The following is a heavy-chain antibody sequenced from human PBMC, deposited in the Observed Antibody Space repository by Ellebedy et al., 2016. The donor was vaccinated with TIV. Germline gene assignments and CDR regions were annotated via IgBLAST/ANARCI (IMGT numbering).Heavy chain of an antibody. V-gene: IGHV3-74*01. CDR3: AREGEYSNSSRGTGDF. D-gene: IGHD6-6*01. CDR2: INTDGINT. CDR1: GFTFSSFW. Sequence: PGGSLRLSCAASGFTFSSFWMHWVRQAPGKGLVWVSRINTDGINTTYADSVKGRFIVSRDNAKNTVYLQMNSRRVDDSAVYYCAREGEYSNSSRGTGDFWGQGTLVTVSS. J-gene: IGHJ4*02.